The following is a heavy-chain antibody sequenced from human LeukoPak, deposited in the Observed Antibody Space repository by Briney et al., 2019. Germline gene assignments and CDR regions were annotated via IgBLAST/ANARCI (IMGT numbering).Heavy chain of an antibody. Sequence: SGGSLRLSCAASGFTFSSYSMNWVRQAPGKGLEWVSSISSSSSYIYYADSVKGRFTISRDNAKNSLYLQMNSLRAEDTAVYYCARDYDYYYYYYMDVWGKGTTVTVSS. D-gene: IGHD3-3*01. CDR1: GFTFSSYS. J-gene: IGHJ6*03. CDR3: ARDYDYYYYYYMDV. CDR2: ISSSSSYI. V-gene: IGHV3-21*01.